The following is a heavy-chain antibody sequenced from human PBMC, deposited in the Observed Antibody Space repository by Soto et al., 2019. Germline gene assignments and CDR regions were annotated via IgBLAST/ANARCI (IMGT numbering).Heavy chain of an antibody. Sequence: SETLSLTCTVSGGSISGSSFYWGWIRQPPGKGLESIATIHYSGSTYYNPSLKSRVTISVDTSKNQFSLKLTSVTAADTAVYYCVRQSTGYSVEVDYWGQGTLVTVSS. J-gene: IGHJ4*02. CDR1: GGSISGSSFY. CDR2: IHYSGST. V-gene: IGHV4-39*01. CDR3: VRQSTGYSVEVDY. D-gene: IGHD5-18*01.